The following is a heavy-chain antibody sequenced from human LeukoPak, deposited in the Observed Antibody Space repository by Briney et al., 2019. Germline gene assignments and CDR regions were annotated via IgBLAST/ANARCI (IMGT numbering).Heavy chain of an antibody. D-gene: IGHD2-15*01. V-gene: IGHV4-59*08. CDR2: IYYTGIT. Sequence: SETLSLTCTVSGGSMNSYYWTWIRLPPGKGLEWIGSIYYTGITTYNLSLQSRVTLSVDTSKNQFSLRLTSVTAADAAVYYCAGSPQYCSGGNCYRFDHWGQGTLVAVSS. CDR1: GGSMNSYY. J-gene: IGHJ4*02. CDR3: AGSPQYCSGGNCYRFDH.